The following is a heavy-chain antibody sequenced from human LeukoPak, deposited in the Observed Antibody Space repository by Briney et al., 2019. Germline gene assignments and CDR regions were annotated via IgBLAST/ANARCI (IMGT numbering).Heavy chain of an antibody. J-gene: IGHJ6*03. CDR3: ARADDNYYYYYMDV. V-gene: IGHV3-48*03. D-gene: IGHD1-1*01. Sequence: PGGSLRLSCAASGFTFSSYEMNWVRQAPGKGLGWVSYISSSGSTIYYADSVKGRFTISRDNAKNSLYLQMNSLRAEDTAVYYCARADDNYYYYYMDVWGKGTTVTVSS. CDR1: GFTFSSYE. CDR2: ISSSGSTI.